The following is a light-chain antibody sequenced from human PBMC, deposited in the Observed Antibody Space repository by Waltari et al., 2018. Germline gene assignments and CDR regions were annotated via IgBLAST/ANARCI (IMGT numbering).Light chain of an antibody. CDR1: QSLLHSNGYNY. CDR2: LGS. Sequence: DIVMTQSPLSLPVTPGEPAPIPCRSSQSLLHSNGYNYLDWYLQKPGQSPQLLIYLGSNRASGVPDRFSGSESGTDFTLKISRVEAEDVGVYYCMQALQIPWTFGQGTKVEIK. V-gene: IGKV2-28*01. J-gene: IGKJ1*01. CDR3: MQALQIPWT.